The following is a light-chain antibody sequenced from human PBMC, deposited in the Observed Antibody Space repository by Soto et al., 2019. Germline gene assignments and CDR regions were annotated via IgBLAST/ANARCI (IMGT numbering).Light chain of an antibody. Sequence: DIQLTQSPSFLSASVGDRVTITCRASQDVSRYLAWYQQKPGKGPNLLIYAASTVRSGVPSRFSGSGYETEFTLKLSSLQPEDFATYYCQQLNSYVFAFGPGTKVDIK. CDR3: QQLNSYVFA. CDR1: QDVSRY. V-gene: IGKV1-9*01. J-gene: IGKJ3*01. CDR2: AAS.